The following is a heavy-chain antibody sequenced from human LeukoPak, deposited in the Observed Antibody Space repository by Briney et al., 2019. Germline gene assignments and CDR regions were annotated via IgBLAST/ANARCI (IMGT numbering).Heavy chain of an antibody. V-gene: IGHV4-38-2*02. J-gene: IGHJ3*02. Sequence: SETLSLTCTVSGYSISSGYYWGWIRQPPGKGLEWIGSIYHSGSTYYNPSLKSRVTISVDTSKNQFSLKLSSVTAADTAVYYCARVAPYYYDSSGYHDAFDIWGQGTMVTVSS. CDR3: ARVAPYYYDSSGYHDAFDI. CDR2: IYHSGST. D-gene: IGHD3-22*01. CDR1: GYSISSGYY.